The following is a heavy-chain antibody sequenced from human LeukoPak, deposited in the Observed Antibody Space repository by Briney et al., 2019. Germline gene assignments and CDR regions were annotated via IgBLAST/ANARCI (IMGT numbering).Heavy chain of an antibody. CDR1: GGSISSYY. CDR2: IYTSGST. Sequence: PSETLSLTCTVSGGSISSYYWSWIRQPAGKGLEWIGRIYTSGSTNYNPSLKSRVTMSVDTSKNQFSLKLSSVTAADTAVYYCAREDSGTVTTRILGGGYGFDPWGQGTLVTVSS. CDR3: AREDSGTVTTRILGGGYGFDP. V-gene: IGHV4-4*07. D-gene: IGHD4-17*01. J-gene: IGHJ5*02.